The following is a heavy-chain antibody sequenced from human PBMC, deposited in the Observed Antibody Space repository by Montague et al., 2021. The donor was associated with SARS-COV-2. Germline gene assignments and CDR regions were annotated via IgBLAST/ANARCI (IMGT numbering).Heavy chain of an antibody. D-gene: IGHD3-3*01. Sequence: SETLSLTCIVSGGSVSSGSYYWSWIRQPPGKGLEWIGYIYYSGSTNYNPSLKSRVTISVDTSKNQFSLKLSSVTAADTAVYYCARDPMRMTIFGVVARFGMDVWGQGTTVTVSS. CDR3: ARDPMRMTIFGVVARFGMDV. CDR1: GGSVSSGSYY. V-gene: IGHV4-61*01. CDR2: IYYSGST. J-gene: IGHJ6*02.